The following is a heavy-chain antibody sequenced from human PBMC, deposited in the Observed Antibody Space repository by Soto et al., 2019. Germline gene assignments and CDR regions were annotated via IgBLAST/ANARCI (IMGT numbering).Heavy chain of an antibody. CDR1: GGSISSYY. CDR3: ARHGAVSGYGEDYDILTGYFRPYYYYYYMDV. V-gene: IGHV4-59*08. CDR2: IYYSGST. J-gene: IGHJ6*03. Sequence: SETLSLTCTVSGGSISSYYWSWIRQPPGKGLEWIGYIYYSGSTNYNPSLKSRVTISVDTSKNQFSLKLSSVTAADTAVYYCARHGAVSGYGEDYDILTGYFRPYYYYYYMDVWGKGTTVTVSS. D-gene: IGHD3-9*01.